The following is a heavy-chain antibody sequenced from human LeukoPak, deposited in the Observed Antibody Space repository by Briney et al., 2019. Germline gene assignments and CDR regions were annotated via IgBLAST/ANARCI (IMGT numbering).Heavy chain of an antibody. J-gene: IGHJ6*03. Sequence: PGGSLRLSCAASGFTFSSYSMNWVRQAPGKGLEWVSSISSSSSYIYYADSVKGRFTISRDNAKNSLYLQMNSLGAEDTAVYYCARAPRIAAAGTDYYYMDVWGKGTTVTVSS. V-gene: IGHV3-21*01. CDR1: GFTFSSYS. D-gene: IGHD6-13*01. CDR3: ARAPRIAAAGTDYYYMDV. CDR2: ISSSSSYI.